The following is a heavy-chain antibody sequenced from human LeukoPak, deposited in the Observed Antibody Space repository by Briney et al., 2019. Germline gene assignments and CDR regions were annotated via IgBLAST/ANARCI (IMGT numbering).Heavy chain of an antibody. CDR1: GYTFTGYY. V-gene: IGHV1-2*02. CDR3: ASLNQYYYDSSGSEPFDY. D-gene: IGHD3-22*01. J-gene: IGHJ4*02. Sequence: ASVKVSCKTSGYTFTGYYMHWVRQAPGQGLEWMGWINPNSGGTNYAQKFQGRVTMTRHTSISTAYMELSRLRSDDTAVYYCASLNQYYYDSSGSEPFDYWGQGTLVTVSS. CDR2: INPNSGGT.